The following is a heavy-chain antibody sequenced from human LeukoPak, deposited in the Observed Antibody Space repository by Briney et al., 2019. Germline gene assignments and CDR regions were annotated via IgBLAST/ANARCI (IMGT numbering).Heavy chain of an antibody. CDR1: GFTFSYYG. CDR2: IRYDGSNK. J-gene: IGHJ3*02. Sequence: GGSLRLSCAASGFTFSYYGIHWVRHTPGKGLEWVAFIRYDGSNKQYADSVKGRFTISSDNSKNTMYLQMNSLRAEDTAVYYCAREGTGSGYSHDAFDIWGQGTMVTVSS. CDR3: AREGTGSGYSHDAFDI. D-gene: IGHD3-22*01. V-gene: IGHV3-30*02.